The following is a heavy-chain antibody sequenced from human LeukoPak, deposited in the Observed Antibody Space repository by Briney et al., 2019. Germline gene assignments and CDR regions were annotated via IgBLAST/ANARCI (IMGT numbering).Heavy chain of an antibody. CDR2: IHDSGST. CDR3: AVNGRGGNRYVY. CDR1: GGSISSSSYY. J-gene: IGHJ4*02. Sequence: NSSETLSLTCSVSGGSISSSSYYWGWIRQPPGKGLEWIGSIHDSGSTNYNPSLKSRVTISVDTSKNQFSLKLSSVTAADTAVYYCAVNGRGGNRYVYWGQGTLVTVSS. D-gene: IGHD4-23*01. V-gene: IGHV4-39*07.